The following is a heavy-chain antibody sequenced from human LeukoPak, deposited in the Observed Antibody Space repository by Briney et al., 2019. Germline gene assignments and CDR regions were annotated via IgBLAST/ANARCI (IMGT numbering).Heavy chain of an antibody. CDR1: GFTFSNAW. D-gene: IGHD3-22*01. V-gene: IGHV3-15*01. CDR2: IKSKTDGGTT. Sequence: GGSLRLSCAASGFTFSNAWMNWVRQAPGKGLEWVGRIKSKTDGGTTDYATPVKGRFTISRDDSKNTLYLQMNSLKTEDTAVYYCTTDPYYYDSSGYGHWGQGTLVTVSS. J-gene: IGHJ4*02. CDR3: TTDPYYYDSSGYGH.